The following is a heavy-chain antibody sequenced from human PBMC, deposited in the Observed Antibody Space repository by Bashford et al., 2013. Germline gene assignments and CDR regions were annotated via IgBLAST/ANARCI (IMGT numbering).Heavy chain of an antibody. CDR3: ARRGLYCSSTSCYRGVFDP. CDR2: IYYSGST. Sequence: WIRQPPGKGLEWIGYIYYSGSTNYNPSLKSRVTISLDTSKNQFSLKLSSVTAADTAVYYCARRGLYCSSTSCYRGVFDPWGQGTLVTVSS. V-gene: IGHV4-59*08. D-gene: IGHD2-2*01. J-gene: IGHJ5*02.